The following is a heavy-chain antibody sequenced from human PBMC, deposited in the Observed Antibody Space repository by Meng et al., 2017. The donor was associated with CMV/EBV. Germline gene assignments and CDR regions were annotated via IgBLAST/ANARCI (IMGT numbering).Heavy chain of an antibody. CDR1: ISSGGYY. CDR3: ARGARYCSGGSCSSWFDP. Sequence: ISSGGYYWSWIRQHAGKGLEWIGYIYYSGSTYYNPSLKSRVTISVDTSKNQFSLKLSSVTAADTAVYYCARGARYCSGGSCSSWFDPWGQGTLVTVSS. V-gene: IGHV4-31*02. D-gene: IGHD2-15*01. CDR2: IYYSGST. J-gene: IGHJ5*02.